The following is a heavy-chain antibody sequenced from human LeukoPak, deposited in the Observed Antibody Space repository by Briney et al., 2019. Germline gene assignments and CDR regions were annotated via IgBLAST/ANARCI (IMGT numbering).Heavy chain of an antibody. CDR1: GYTFSGYY. V-gene: IGHV1-2*02. D-gene: IGHD1-7*01. J-gene: IGHJ6*02. CDR2: VNPRNDGT. CDR3: ARHRATTHYYGMDV. Sequence: ASVKVSCKASGYTFSGYYIYWVRQAPGQGLEWMGWVNPRNDGTDYAPKFQGRVTMASDTSISTASMELTRLTSGDTAVYYCARHRATTHYYGMDVWGQGTTVTVSS.